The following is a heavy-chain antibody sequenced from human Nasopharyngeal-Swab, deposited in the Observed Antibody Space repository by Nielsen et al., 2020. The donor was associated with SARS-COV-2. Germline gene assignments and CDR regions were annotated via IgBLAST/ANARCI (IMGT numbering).Heavy chain of an antibody. CDR2: ISYDGSNK. J-gene: IGHJ5*02. D-gene: IGHD2-15*01. CDR1: GFTFSSYG. V-gene: IGHV3-30*03. CDR3: ASCSGGSCYSGWFDP. Sequence: GGSLRLSCAASGFTFSSYGMHWVRQAPGKGLEWMAVISYDGSNKYYADSVKGRFTISRDNSKNTLYLQMNSLRAEDTAVYYCASCSGGSCYSGWFDPWGQGTLVTVSS.